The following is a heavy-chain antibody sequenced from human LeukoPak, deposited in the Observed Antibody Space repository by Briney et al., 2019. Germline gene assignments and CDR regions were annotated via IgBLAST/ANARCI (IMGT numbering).Heavy chain of an antibody. Sequence: GESLKISCKSPGYSFTNYWISWVRQMPGKGLEWMGRIDPSDSYSNYSPSFQGHVTISVDKSLSTAYLQWSSLKASDTAIYYCARHLGGSAWWGPFDFWGQGTLATVSS. CDR2: IDPSDSYS. V-gene: IGHV5-10-1*01. CDR3: ARHLGGSAWWGPFDF. J-gene: IGHJ4*02. D-gene: IGHD6-19*01. CDR1: GYSFTNYW.